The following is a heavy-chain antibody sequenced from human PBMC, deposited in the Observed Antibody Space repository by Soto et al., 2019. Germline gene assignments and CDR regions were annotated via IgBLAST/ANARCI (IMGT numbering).Heavy chain of an antibody. CDR2: IIPILGIA. CDR3: ARGITIFGVVRYFDY. V-gene: IGHV1-69*02. D-gene: IGHD3-3*01. CDR1: GGTFSSYT. Sequence: GASVKVSCKASGGTFSSYTISWVRQAPGQGLEWMGRIIPILGIANYAQKFQGRVTITADKSTSTAYMELSSLRSEDTAVYYCARGITIFGVVRYFDYWGQGTLVTVSS. J-gene: IGHJ4*02.